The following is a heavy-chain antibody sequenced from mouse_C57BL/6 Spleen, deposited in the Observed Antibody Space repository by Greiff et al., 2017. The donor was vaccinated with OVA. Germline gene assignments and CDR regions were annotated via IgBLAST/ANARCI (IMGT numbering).Heavy chain of an antibody. CDR2: IYPGDGDT. Sequence: VQLQQSGPELVKPGASVKISCKASGYAFSSSWMNWVKQRPGKGLEWIGRIYPGDGDTNYNGKFKGKATLTADKSSSTAYMQLSSLTSEVSAVYFCARRDYCGSHAMDYWGQGTSVTVSS. D-gene: IGHD1-1*01. CDR3: ARRDYCGSHAMDY. V-gene: IGHV1-82*01. CDR1: GYAFSSSW. J-gene: IGHJ4*01.